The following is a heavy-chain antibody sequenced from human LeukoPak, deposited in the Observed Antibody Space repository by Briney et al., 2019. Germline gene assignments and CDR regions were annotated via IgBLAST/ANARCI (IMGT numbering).Heavy chain of an antibody. Sequence: SGPALVNPTQTLTLTCTFSGFSLSTNGMCVSWIRQPPEKALEWLARNDWDDDKHYSTSLKTRIHISTDPSKNQGDLPMNNMAPGDTATYFCARNARSSTSCYNCFDPWGQGTLVTVSS. CDR3: ARNARSSTSCYNCFDP. J-gene: IGHJ5*02. CDR2: NDWDDDK. D-gene: IGHD2-2*01. CDR1: GFSLSTNGMC. V-gene: IGHV2-70*11.